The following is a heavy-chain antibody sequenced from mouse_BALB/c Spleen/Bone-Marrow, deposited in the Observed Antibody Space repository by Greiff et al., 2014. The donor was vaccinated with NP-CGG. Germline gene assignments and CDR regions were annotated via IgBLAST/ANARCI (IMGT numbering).Heavy chain of an antibody. CDR3: ARRDDYDDYYFAY. CDR2: IYPGSDST. D-gene: IGHD2-4*01. CDR1: GYTFTSCW. V-gene: IGHV1-55*01. J-gene: IGHJ2*01. Sequence: QVQLKQSGAELVKPGTSVKMSCKASGYTFTSCWMHWVKQRPGQGLEWIGDIYPGSDSTNYNEKFKSKATLTVDTSSSTAYMQLSSLTSEDSAVYYCARRDDYDDYYFAYWGQGTTLTVSS.